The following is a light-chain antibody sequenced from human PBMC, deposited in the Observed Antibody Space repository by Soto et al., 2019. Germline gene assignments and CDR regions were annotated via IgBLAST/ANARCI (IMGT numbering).Light chain of an antibody. Sequence: EVLLTQSPGTLSLSPGERATLSCRASQSVSSNLLAWYQEKPGQAPRLLIYDASTRATGIPDRFSGSGSGTDFTHTISRLEPEDFSVYYCRQYGRSLGFAIGEGTKVDI. J-gene: IGKJ1*01. CDR3: RQYGRSLGFA. CDR1: QSVSSNL. CDR2: DAS. V-gene: IGKV3-20*01.